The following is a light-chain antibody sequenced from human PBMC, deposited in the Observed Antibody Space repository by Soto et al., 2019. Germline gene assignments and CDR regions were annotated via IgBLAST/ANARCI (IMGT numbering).Light chain of an antibody. Sequence: EIVLTQSPGTLSLSPGERATLSCRASQSVSSSYLAWYQQKPGQAPRLLIYGASSRATGIPDRVSGSGSGTDFTIPISRREHEDDAVYYCQQYGSSPDTFGQGTKVEIK. V-gene: IGKV3-20*01. J-gene: IGKJ1*01. CDR1: QSVSSSY. CDR2: GAS. CDR3: QQYGSSPDT.